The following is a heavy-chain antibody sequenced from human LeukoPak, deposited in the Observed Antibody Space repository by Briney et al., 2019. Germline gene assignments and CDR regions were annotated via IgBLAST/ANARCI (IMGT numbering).Heavy chain of an antibody. CDR2: INPNSGGT. Sequence: ASVKVSCKASGYTFTGYYMHWVRQAPGQGLEWMGWINPNSGGTNYAQKFQGRVTMTRDTSISTAYMELSRLRSDDTAAYYCARVSMIEGWFDPWGQGTLVTVSS. CDR3: ARVSMIEGWFDP. J-gene: IGHJ5*02. D-gene: IGHD3-22*01. CDR1: GYTFTGYY. V-gene: IGHV1-2*02.